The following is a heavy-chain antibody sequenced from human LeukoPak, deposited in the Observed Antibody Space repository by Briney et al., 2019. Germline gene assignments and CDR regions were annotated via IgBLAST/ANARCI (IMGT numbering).Heavy chain of an antibody. V-gene: IGHV3-53*01. Sequence: GGSLRLSCAASGFTVSSNYMNWVRQARGKGLDWVSIIYSGGNTDYADSVKGRFTISRDNSKNTLYLQMNSLRAEDTAVYYCVRDPDGSGQLTLDHWGQGTLVTVSS. CDR3: VRDPDGSGQLTLDH. D-gene: IGHD3-10*01. J-gene: IGHJ4*02. CDR2: IYSGGNT. CDR1: GFTVSSNY.